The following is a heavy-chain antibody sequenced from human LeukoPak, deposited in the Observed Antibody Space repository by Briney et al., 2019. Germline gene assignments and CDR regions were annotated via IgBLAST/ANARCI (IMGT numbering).Heavy chain of an antibody. D-gene: IGHD6-13*01. V-gene: IGHV1-69*04. J-gene: IGHJ5*02. CDR3: ARGRFPGIAAESSWFDP. Sequence: ASVKVSCKASGGTFSSYAISWVRQAPGQGLEWMGRIIPILGIANYAQKFQGRVTITADKSTSTAYMELSSLRSEDTAVYYCARGRFPGIAAESSWFDPWGQGTLVTVSS. CDR1: GGTFSSYA. CDR2: IIPILGIA.